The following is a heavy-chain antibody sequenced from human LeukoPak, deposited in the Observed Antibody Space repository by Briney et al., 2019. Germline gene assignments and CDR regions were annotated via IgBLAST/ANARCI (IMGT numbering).Heavy chain of an antibody. J-gene: IGHJ4*02. CDR2: ISGTGGST. CDR1: GFTFSTYV. V-gene: IGHV3-23*01. CDR3: ARDRGNSIVGSDFDS. D-gene: IGHD1-26*01. Sequence: PGGSLRLSCAASGFTFSTYVMSWVRQAPGKGLEWVSAISGTGGSTYYADSVKGRFTISRDNAKNSVYLQMNSLRAEDTAVYYCARDRGNSIVGSDFDSWGQGTLVTVSS.